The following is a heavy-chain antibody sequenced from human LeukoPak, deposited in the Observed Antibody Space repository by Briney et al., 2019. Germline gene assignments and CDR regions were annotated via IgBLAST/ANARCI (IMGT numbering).Heavy chain of an antibody. J-gene: IGHJ4*02. CDR1: GGSISSYY. D-gene: IGHD3-22*01. CDR2: IYYSGST. Sequence: SETLSLTCTVSGGSISSYYWSWIRQPPGKGLEWIGYIYYSGSTNYNPSLKSRVTISVDTSKNQFSLKLSSVTAADTAVYYCARTVGYDSSGYYFDYWGQGTLVTVSS. V-gene: IGHV4-59*01. CDR3: ARTVGYDSSGYYFDY.